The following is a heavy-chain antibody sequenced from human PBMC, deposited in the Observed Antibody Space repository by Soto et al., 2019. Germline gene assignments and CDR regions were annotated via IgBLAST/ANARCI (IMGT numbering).Heavy chain of an antibody. J-gene: IGHJ4*02. Sequence: SETLSLTCTVSGGSITNYYWSWIRQPPGKGLEWIGYIYSSGSTNYNPSLKSRVTISADTSKNQVSLKLTSVTAADTAVYYCARAHPHSYGIYYFDYWGQGTLVTVSS. V-gene: IGHV4-59*01. CDR1: GGSITNYY. CDR2: IYSSGST. D-gene: IGHD5-18*01. CDR3: ARAHPHSYGIYYFDY.